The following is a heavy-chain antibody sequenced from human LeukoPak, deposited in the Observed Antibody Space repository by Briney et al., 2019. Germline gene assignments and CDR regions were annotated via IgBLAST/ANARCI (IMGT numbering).Heavy chain of an antibody. V-gene: IGHV4-59*01. D-gene: IGHD3-22*01. CDR2: IYYSGST. J-gene: IGHJ5*02. CDR3: ARDRSGYFWFDP. Sequence: PSETLSLTCAVYGGSFSGYYWSWIRQPPGKGLEWIGYIYYSGSTNYNPSLKSRVTISVDTSKNQFSLKLSSVTAADTAVYYCARDRSGYFWFDPWGQGTLVTVSS. CDR1: GGSFSGYY.